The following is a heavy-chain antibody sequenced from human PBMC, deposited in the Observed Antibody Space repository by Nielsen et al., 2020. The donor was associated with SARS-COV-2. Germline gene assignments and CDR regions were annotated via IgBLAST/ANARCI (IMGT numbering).Heavy chain of an antibody. CDR3: ARDFEGYNYGFDY. CDR2: ISSSGSTI. J-gene: IGHJ4*02. Sequence: VRQMPGKGLEWVSYISSSGSTIYYADSVKGRFTISRDNAKNSLYLQMNSLRAEDTAVYYCARDFEGYNYGFDYWGQGTLVTVSS. V-gene: IGHV3-48*03. D-gene: IGHD5-24*01.